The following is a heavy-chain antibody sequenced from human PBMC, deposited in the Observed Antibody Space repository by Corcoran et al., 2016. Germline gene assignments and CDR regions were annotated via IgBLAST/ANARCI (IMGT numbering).Heavy chain of an antibody. D-gene: IGHD6-19*01. V-gene: IGHV3-30*18. CDR2: ISYDGSNK. Sequence: QVQLVESGGGVVQPGRSLRLSCAASGFTFSSYGMHWVRQAPGKGLEWVAVISYDGSNKYYADSVKGRFTISRDNSKNTLYLQMNSLRAEDTAVYYCAKERQVGAIPSRCSSGWSPYFDYWGQGTLVTVSS. CDR1: GFTFSSYG. CDR3: AKERQVGAIPSRCSSGWSPYFDY. J-gene: IGHJ4*02.